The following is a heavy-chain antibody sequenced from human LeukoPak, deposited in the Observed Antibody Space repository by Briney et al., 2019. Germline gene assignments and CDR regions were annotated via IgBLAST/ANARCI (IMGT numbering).Heavy chain of an antibody. Sequence: PGGSLRLSCAASGFTFDDYAMHWVRQAPGKGLEWVSGISWNSGSIGYADSVKGRFTISRDNAKNSLYLQMNSLRAEDTALYYCAKDMEPFSSSWYSSLDYWGQGTRVTVSS. J-gene: IGHJ4*02. CDR3: AKDMEPFSSSWYSSLDY. D-gene: IGHD6-13*01. CDR1: GFTFDDYA. CDR2: ISWNSGSI. V-gene: IGHV3-9*01.